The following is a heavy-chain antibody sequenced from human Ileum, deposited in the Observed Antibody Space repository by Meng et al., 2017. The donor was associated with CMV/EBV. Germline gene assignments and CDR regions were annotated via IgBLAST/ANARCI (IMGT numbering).Heavy chain of an antibody. CDR3: ARGVAGGPFDY. D-gene: IGHD2-15*01. CDR1: GDSIDSGDYS. J-gene: IGHJ4*02. CDR2: IYYNGNA. Sequence: QVNLQEAGPGLVNPSQTLSPTCNVSGDSIDSGDYSWNWVRQPPGKGLEWIGYIYYNGNAYYNPSLKSQVTISVDTSKNQFSLRLKSVTAADTAVYYCARGVAGGPFDYWGQGTLVTVSS. V-gene: IGHV4-30-4*08.